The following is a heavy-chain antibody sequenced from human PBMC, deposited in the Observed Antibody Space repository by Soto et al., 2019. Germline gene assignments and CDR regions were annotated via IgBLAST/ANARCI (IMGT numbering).Heavy chain of an antibody. J-gene: IGHJ6*02. CDR2: IIPILGIA. V-gene: IGHV1-69*02. Sequence: QVQLVQSGAEVKKPGSSVKVSCKASGGTFSSYPISWVRQAPGQGLEWMGRIIPILGIANYAQKFQGRVTITADKSTSTAYMELSSLRSEDTAVYYCACIAASGTGYYYYGMDVWGQGTTVTVSS. D-gene: IGHD6-13*01. CDR1: GGTFSSYP. CDR3: ACIAASGTGYYYYGMDV.